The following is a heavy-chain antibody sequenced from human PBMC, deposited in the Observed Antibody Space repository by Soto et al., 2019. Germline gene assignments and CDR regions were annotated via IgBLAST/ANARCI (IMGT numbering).Heavy chain of an antibody. CDR1: ADTFSSSA. V-gene: IGHV1-69*01. CDR2: IIPFFHAA. J-gene: IGHJ6*02. CDR3: ARDLISNYHFSGMDV. Sequence: QVQLVQSGAEVKKPGSSVKVSCKASADTFSSSAFSGVRQAPGQGLEWMGGIIPFFHAANYAQRFQGRVTITADESTSAVSTDLSSLRSEDTALYYCARDLISNYHFSGMDVGGQGTTVTVSS.